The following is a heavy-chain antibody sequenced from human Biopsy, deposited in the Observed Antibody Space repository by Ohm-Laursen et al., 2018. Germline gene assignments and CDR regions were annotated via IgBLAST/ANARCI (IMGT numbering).Heavy chain of an antibody. D-gene: IGHD3-9*01. CDR2: ISHTGST. J-gene: IGHJ2*01. CDR1: GGSISSGGSY. Sequence: TLSLTCTVSGGSISSGGSYWSWVRQRPGKGLEWIGYISHTGSTHSNPSLKSRITISIDTSESHFSLKLRSVTATDTAVYYCVREPKTGTAEAWYFDLWGRGTLVTVSS. V-gene: IGHV4-31*03. CDR3: VREPKTGTAEAWYFDL.